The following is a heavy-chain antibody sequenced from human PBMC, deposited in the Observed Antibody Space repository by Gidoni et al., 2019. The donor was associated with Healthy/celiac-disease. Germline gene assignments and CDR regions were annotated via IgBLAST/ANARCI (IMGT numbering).Heavy chain of an antibody. J-gene: IGHJ6*02. Sequence: QVQLQESGPGLVKPSQTLSLTCTVSGGSISSGGYSWSWIRQHPGKGLEWIGYIYYSGSTYYNPSLKIRVTISVDTSKNQFSLKLSSVTAADTAVYYCARDLRAAAGMAYYYYGMDVWGQGTTVTVSS. CDR1: GGSISSGGYS. CDR2: IYYSGST. V-gene: IGHV4-31*03. D-gene: IGHD6-13*01. CDR3: ARDLRAAAGMAYYYYGMDV.